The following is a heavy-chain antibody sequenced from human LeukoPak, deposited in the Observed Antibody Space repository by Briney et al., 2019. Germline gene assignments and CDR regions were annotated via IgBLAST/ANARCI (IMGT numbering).Heavy chain of an antibody. V-gene: IGHV1-2*02. Sequence: GASVKVSCKASGYIFTSYFMHWVRQAPGQGLEWMGWINPNSGGTNYAQKFQGRVTMTRDTSISTAYMEVSRLRSDDTAVYYCARGQNSGNDWNYWGQGTLVTVSS. J-gene: IGHJ4*02. CDR2: INPNSGGT. D-gene: IGHD5-12*01. CDR3: ARGQNSGNDWNY. CDR1: GYIFTSYF.